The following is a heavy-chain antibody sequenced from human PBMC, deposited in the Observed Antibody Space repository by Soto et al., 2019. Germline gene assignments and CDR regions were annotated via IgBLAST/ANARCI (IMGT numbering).Heavy chain of an antibody. V-gene: IGHV2-5*02. Sequence: GSGPTLVNPKQTLRLTCTFSGFSLSTSGVGVGGIRQPPGKALEWLALIYWDDDKRYSPSLKSRLTITKDTSKNQVVLTMTNMDPVDTATYYCAHSRLRYFDHGANWFDPWGQGTLVTVSS. CDR2: IYWDDDK. CDR3: AHSRLRYFDHGANWFDP. D-gene: IGHD3-9*01. CDR1: GFSLSTSGVG. J-gene: IGHJ5*02.